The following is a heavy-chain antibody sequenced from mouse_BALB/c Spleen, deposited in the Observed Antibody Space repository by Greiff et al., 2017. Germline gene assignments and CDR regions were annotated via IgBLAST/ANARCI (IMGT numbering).Heavy chain of an antibody. Sequence: QVQLKESGPGLVAPSQSLSITCTVSGFSLTGYGVNWVRQPPGKGLEWLGMIWGDGGTDYNSALKSRLSISKDNSKSQVFLKMNSLQTDDTARYYCARYRYDGVYYAMDYWGQGTSVTVSS. V-gene: IGHV2-6-7*01. CDR2: IWGDGGT. J-gene: IGHJ4*01. CDR1: GFSLTGYG. CDR3: ARYRYDGVYYAMDY. D-gene: IGHD2-14*01.